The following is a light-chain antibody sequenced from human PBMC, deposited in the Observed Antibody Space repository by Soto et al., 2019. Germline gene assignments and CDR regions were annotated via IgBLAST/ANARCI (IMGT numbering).Light chain of an antibody. CDR3: QQSYSTPRA. V-gene: IGKV1-39*01. Sequence: DIQMTQSPSSLSASVGDRVSITCRASQTISKYLNWYQQKPGKAPKLLIYDASSLQSGVPSRFSGSGSGTDFTLSISSLQPEDFATYYCQQSYSTPRAFGQGTKVDIK. CDR2: DAS. J-gene: IGKJ1*01. CDR1: QTISKY.